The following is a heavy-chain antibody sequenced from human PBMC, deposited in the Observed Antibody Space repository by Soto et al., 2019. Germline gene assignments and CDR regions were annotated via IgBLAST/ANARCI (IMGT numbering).Heavy chain of an antibody. J-gene: IGHJ4*02. CDR3: VSSFGYIISNYGL. CDR2: SRNRANNYVT. V-gene: IGHV3-72*01. D-gene: IGHD3-10*01. Sequence: SLRLSCEGPEFTLSDNYIDWVRQAPGKGLEWVGRSRNRANNYVTEYAASVKGRFTISRDDSKNSVHLQMNSLRTEDTARYHCVSSFGYIISNYGLWGQGT. CDR1: EFTLSDNY.